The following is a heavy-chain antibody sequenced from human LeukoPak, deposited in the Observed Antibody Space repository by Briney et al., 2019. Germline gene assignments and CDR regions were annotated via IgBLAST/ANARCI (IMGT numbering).Heavy chain of an antibody. CDR1: GYTFTDYY. CDR2: VNPHSGGT. V-gene: IGHV1-2*02. J-gene: IGHJ4*02. Sequence: GVSVKVSCKASGYTFTDYYIHWVRQAPGHGLEWMGWVNPHSGGTNFAQGFRGKVTMTRDTSVTTAYLDLNSLQSDDPALYYCAGGPHWDPHFDYWGQGTLVTVSS. CDR3: AGGPHWDPHFDY. D-gene: IGHD7-27*01.